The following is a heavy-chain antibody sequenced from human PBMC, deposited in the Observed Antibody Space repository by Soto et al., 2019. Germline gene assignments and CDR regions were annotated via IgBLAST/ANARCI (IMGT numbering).Heavy chain of an antibody. J-gene: IGHJ4*02. V-gene: IGHV3-23*01. CDR1: GFTFSSYA. D-gene: IGHD6-6*01. CDR2: ISGSGGST. Sequence: PGGSLRLSCAASGFTFSSYAMSWVRQAPGKGLEWVSAISGSGGSTYYADSVKGRFTISRDNSKNTLYLQMNSLRAEDTAVYYCAKDQEYSSSLGPFDYWGQGTLVTVSS. CDR3: AKDQEYSSSLGPFDY.